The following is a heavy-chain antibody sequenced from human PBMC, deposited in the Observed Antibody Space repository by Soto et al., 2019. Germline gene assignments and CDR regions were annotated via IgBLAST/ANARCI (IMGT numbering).Heavy chain of an antibody. CDR2: INPSGGST. CDR1: GYTFTSYY. CDR3: ARDGCSGGSCYLGY. Sequence: QVQLVQSGAEVKKPGASVKVSCKASGYTFTSYYMHWVRQAPGQGLEWMGIINPSGGSTSYAQKFQGRVTXXRXTXXSTVYMELSSLRSEDTAVYYCARDGCSGGSCYLGYWGQGTLVTVSS. J-gene: IGHJ4*02. D-gene: IGHD2-15*01. V-gene: IGHV1-46*01.